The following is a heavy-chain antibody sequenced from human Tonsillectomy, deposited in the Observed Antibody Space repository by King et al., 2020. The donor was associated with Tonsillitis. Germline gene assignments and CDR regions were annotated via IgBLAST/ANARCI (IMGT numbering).Heavy chain of an antibody. J-gene: IGHJ4*02. D-gene: IGHD3-3*01. CDR2: IYCGGST. Sequence: QLQESGPGLVKPSETLSLTCTVSGGSISSSYWSWIRQPPGKGLEWIGCIYCGGSTNYNPTLKSRVTITGDTSKNQFSLKLTSVTPADTAVYYCARPLFLGPVAEYYFDYWGLGTLVTVSS. CDR1: GGSISSSY. CDR3: ARPLFLGPVAEYYFDY. V-gene: IGHV4-59*08.